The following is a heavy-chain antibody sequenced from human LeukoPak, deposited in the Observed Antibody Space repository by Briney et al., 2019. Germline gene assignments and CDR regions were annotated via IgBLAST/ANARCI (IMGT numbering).Heavy chain of an antibody. Sequence: GGSLRLSCAASGFTFSSYYMNWVRQAPGKGLEWVSSISTSSNYIYYADAVKGRFTISRDNAKNTLFLQINSLRAEDTAVYYCAREILAPGKTHDYWGQGTLVTVSS. CDR1: GFTFSSYY. CDR3: AREILAPGKTHDY. CDR2: ISTSSNYI. J-gene: IGHJ4*02. V-gene: IGHV3-21*01.